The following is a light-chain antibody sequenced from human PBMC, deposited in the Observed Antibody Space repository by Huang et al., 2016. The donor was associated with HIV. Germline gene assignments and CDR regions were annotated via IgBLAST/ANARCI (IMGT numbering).Light chain of an antibody. CDR3: QQYYSTRT. CDR1: QIVLYSSNNKNY. V-gene: IGKV4-1*01. Sequence: DIVMTQSPDSLAVSLGERATINCKSSQIVLYSSNNKNYLAWYQQKPGQPPKLLIYWASTRESGVPDRVSGSGSGTDFTLTISSLQAEDVAVYYCQQYYSTRTFGQGTKVEIK. J-gene: IGKJ1*01. CDR2: WAS.